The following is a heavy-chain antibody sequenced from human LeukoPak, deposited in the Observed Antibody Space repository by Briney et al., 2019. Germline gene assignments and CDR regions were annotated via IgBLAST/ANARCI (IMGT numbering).Heavy chain of an antibody. V-gene: IGHV3-64*01. D-gene: IGHD2-2*01. CDR3: ARASNPGYCSSTSCLTNDWFDP. Sequence: PGGALRLPCAASRFTFSSYAIHWVRPAPGMGLEYVSGINSNGDSTYYANSVKGRFTISRDNSKNTLYLQMGRLRAEDMAVYYCARASNPGYCSSTSCLTNDWFDPWGQGTLVTVSS. CDR1: RFTFSSYA. J-gene: IGHJ5*02. CDR2: INSNGDST.